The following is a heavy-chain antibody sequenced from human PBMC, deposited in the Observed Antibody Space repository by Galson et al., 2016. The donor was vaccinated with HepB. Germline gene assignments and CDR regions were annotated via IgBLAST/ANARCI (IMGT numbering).Heavy chain of an antibody. CDR2: ISGSYGNT. CDR1: GFTFNNYA. V-gene: IGHV3-23*01. J-gene: IGHJ4*02. D-gene: IGHD6-19*01. Sequence: SLRLSCAASGFTFNNYALSWVRQAPGKGLEWVSSISGSYGNTYYADSVKGRFTISWANSESTLYPQMDTLRAEDTAIYYCAKYMDSAWYIHYWGQGTRVTVSS. CDR3: AKYMDSAWYIHY.